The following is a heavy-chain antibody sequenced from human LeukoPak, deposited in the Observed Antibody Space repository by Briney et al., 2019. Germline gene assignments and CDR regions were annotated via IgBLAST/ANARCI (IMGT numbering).Heavy chain of an antibody. CDR1: AYSFINYY. V-gene: IGHV5-51*01. CDR3: ARSLFQEDAFDI. J-gene: IGHJ3*02. CDR2: IYPGDSDT. D-gene: IGHD3-10*02. Sequence: AESLKISCKAAAYSFINYYCGWVRQMPGKGLEWMGIIYPGDSDTRYSPSFQGQVTISADKSISTAYLQWSSLKASDTAMYYCARSLFQEDAFDIWGQGTMVTVSS.